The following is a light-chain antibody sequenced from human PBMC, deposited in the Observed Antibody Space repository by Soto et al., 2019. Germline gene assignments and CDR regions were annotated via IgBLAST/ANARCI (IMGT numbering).Light chain of an antibody. CDR2: DAS. V-gene: IGKV3-20*01. CDR1: QSVSSSY. CDR3: QQYGSSPRT. J-gene: IGKJ1*01. Sequence: EIVLTQSPGTLSLSPGERATLSCRASQSVSSSYLAWYQQTPGQAPRLLIYDASSRATGIPDRFSGSGSGTDFTLTISRLEPEDCAVYYCQQYGSSPRTFGQGTKVEIK.